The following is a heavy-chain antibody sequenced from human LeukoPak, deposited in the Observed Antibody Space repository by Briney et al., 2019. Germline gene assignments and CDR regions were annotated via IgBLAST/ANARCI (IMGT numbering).Heavy chain of an antibody. Sequence: GGSLRLSCAASGFTFSSYAMSWVRQAPGKGLEWVSAISGSGGSTYYADSVKGRFTISRDNSKNTLYLQMNSLRDEDTAVYYCAKVNWWEYRYCSGGSCYSFFDYWGQGTLVTVSS. V-gene: IGHV3-23*01. CDR2: ISGSGGST. CDR1: GFTFSSYA. CDR3: AKVNWWEYRYCSGGSCYSFFDY. D-gene: IGHD2-15*01. J-gene: IGHJ4*02.